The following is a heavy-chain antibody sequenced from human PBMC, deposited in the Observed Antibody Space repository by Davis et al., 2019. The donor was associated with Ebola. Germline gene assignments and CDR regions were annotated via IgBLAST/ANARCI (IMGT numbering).Heavy chain of an antibody. J-gene: IGHJ5*02. CDR1: GFTFSSYA. CDR3: ARDVWERWFDP. Sequence: GGSLRLSCAASGFTFSSYAMHWVRQAPGKGLEWVAVISYDGSNKYYADSVKGRFTISRDNSKNTLYLQMNSLRAEDTAVYYCARDVWERWFDPWGQGTLVTVSS. CDR2: ISYDGSNK. V-gene: IGHV3-30*14. D-gene: IGHD1-26*01.